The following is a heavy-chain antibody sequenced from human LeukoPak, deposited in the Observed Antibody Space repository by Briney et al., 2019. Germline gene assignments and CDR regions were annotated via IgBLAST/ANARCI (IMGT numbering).Heavy chain of an antibody. J-gene: IGHJ3*02. CDR1: GYSFTSYW. CDR2: IYPGDSDT. V-gene: IGHV5-51*01. D-gene: IGHD6-19*01. CDR3: ARPSSSGWDAFDI. Sequence: GESLKIPCKGSGYSFTSYWIGWVRQMPGKGLEWMGIIYPGDSDTRYSPSFQGQVTISADKSISTAYLQWSSLKASDTAMYYCARPSSSGWDAFDIWGQGTMVTVSS.